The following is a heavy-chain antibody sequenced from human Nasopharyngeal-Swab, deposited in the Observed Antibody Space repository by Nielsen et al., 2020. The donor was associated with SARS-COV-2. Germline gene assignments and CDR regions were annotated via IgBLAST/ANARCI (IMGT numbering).Heavy chain of an antibody. CDR2: ISYDGSNK. Sequence: WIRQPPGKGLEWVAVISYDGSNKYYAGSVKGRFTISRDNSKNTLYLQMNSLRAEDTAVYYCAKDSFDYWGQGTLVTVSS. CDR3: AKDSFDY. J-gene: IGHJ4*02. V-gene: IGHV3-30*18.